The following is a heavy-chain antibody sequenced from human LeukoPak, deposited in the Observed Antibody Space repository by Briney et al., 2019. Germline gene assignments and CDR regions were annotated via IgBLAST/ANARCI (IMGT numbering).Heavy chain of an antibody. D-gene: IGHD3-16*01. J-gene: IGHJ4*02. CDR1: GFTFSSYN. CDR3: AAGGSYGY. Sequence: GGSLRLSCAASGFTFSSYNMNWVRQAPGRGLEWVSSISSSSSYIYHADSVKGRFTTSSDNAKNSLYLQMNSLRTEDTAVYYCAAGGSYGYWGQGTLVTVSS. V-gene: IGHV3-21*06. CDR2: ISSSSSYI.